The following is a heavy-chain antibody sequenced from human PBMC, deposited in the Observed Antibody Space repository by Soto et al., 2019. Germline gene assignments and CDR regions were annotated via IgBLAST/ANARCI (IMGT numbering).Heavy chain of an antibody. V-gene: IGHV1-3*01. J-gene: IGHJ5*02. CDR3: VRRHVSATGIDWFDP. Sequence: QVQLVQSGTEVKKPGASVKVSCKASGYTFTSYGIHWVRQAPGQRLEWMGWINAANGDTKYSPKFHGRVTITRDTSACTAYMELSSLRSEDTAVYYCVRRHVSATGIDWFDPWGQGTLVTVSS. CDR2: INAANGDT. CDR1: GYTFTSYG. D-gene: IGHD6-13*01.